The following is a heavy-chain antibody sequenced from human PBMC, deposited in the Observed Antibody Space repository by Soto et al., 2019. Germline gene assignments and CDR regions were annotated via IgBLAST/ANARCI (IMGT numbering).Heavy chain of an antibody. CDR1: GYTFTGYY. V-gene: IGHV1-2*02. CDR3: ARAPSGSYPEFDY. J-gene: IGHJ4*02. D-gene: IGHD1-26*01. Sequence: ASVKVSCKASGYTFTGYYMHWVRQAPGQGLEWMGWINPNSGGTNYAQKFQGRVTMTRDTSISTAYMELSRLRSDDTAVYYCARAPSGSYPEFDYWGQGTLVTVSS. CDR2: INPNSGGT.